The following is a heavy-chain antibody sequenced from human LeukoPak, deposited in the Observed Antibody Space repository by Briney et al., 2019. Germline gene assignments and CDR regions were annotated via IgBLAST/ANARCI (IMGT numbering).Heavy chain of an antibody. CDR3: AGVRSSGYYYKAFDI. V-gene: IGHV1-46*01. D-gene: IGHD3-22*01. CDR1: GYTFTNYY. CDR2: INPSSGST. J-gene: IGHJ3*02. Sequence: ASVKVSCKASGYTFTNYYIHWVRQAPGQGLEWMGIINPSSGSTNYAQKFQGRVTMTRDTSTSTVYMDLTRLRSEDTAVYYCAGVRSSGYYYKAFDIWAKGQWSPSLQ.